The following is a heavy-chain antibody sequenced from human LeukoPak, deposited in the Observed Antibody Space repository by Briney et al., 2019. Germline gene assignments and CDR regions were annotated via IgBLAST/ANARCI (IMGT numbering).Heavy chain of an antibody. Sequence: GGSLRLSCAASGFTFSSYAMHWVRQAPGKGLEWVAVISYDGSNKYYADSVKGRFTISRDNSKNTLYLQMNSLRAEDTAVYYSARAVLDSSGYGPFDPWGQGTLVTVSS. CDR3: ARAVLDSSGYGPFDP. J-gene: IGHJ5*02. CDR1: GFTFSSYA. D-gene: IGHD3-22*01. CDR2: ISYDGSNK. V-gene: IGHV3-30-3*01.